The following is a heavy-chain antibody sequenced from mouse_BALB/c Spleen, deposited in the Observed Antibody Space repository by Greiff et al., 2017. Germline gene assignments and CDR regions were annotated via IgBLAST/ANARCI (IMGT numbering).Heavy chain of an antibody. V-gene: IGHV1-7*01. CDR3: ARGWLLREDAMDY. D-gene: IGHD2-3*01. CDR1: GYTFTSYW. Sequence: VQLQQSGAELAKPGASVKMSCKASGYTFTSYWMHWVKQRPGQGLEWIGYINPSTGYTEYNQKFKDKATLTADKSSSTAYMQLSSLTSEDSAVYYCARGWLLREDAMDYWGQGTSVTVSS. J-gene: IGHJ4*01. CDR2: INPSTGYT.